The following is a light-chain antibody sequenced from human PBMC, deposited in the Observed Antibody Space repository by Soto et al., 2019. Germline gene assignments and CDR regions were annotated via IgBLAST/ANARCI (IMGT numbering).Light chain of an antibody. V-gene: IGLV2-23*02. Sequence: QSSLTQPASVSGSPGQSITISCTGTSRDVGTYSLVSWYQQHPGKAPKLIIYEVNKRPSGIPDRFSGSKSGNTASLTVSGLQPEDEADYYCQSYDRRLTGYVFGHGTKVTVL. CDR3: QSYDRRLTGYV. J-gene: IGLJ1*01. CDR1: SRDVGTYSL. CDR2: EVN.